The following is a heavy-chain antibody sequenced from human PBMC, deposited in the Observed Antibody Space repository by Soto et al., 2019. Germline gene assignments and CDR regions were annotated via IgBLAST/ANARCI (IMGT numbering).Heavy chain of an antibody. V-gene: IGHV1-46*03. D-gene: IGHD3-16*02. Sequence: ASVKVSCKASGYTFTSYYMHWVRQAPGQGLEGLGIINPSGGSTSYAQKFQGRVTMTRDTSTSTVYMELSSLRSEDTAVYYCARVNGMITFGGVIADDAFDIWGQGTLVTVSS. CDR1: GYTFTSYY. CDR2: INPSGGST. CDR3: ARVNGMITFGGVIADDAFDI. J-gene: IGHJ3*02.